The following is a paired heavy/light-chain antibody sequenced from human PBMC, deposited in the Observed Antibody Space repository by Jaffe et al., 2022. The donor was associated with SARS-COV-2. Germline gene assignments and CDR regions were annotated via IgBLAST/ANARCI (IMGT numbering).Light chain of an antibody. V-gene: IGKV3-20*01. CDR1: QSVSNNY. Sequence: EIVLTQSPGTLSLSPGERATLSCRASQSVSNNYLAWYQQKPGQAPRLLIYGASSRATGIPDRFSGSGSGTDFTLTISRLEPEDFAVYYCQQYGSSPGTFGPGTKVDIK. CDR3: QQYGSSPGT. J-gene: IGKJ3*01. CDR2: GAS.
Heavy chain of an antibody. J-gene: IGHJ4*02. CDR2: ISGSGGST. CDR3: AKRPHDWLLYYFDY. D-gene: IGHD3-9*01. CDR1: GFTFSSCA. V-gene: IGHV3-23*01. Sequence: EVQLLESGGGLVQPGGSLRLSCAASGFTFSSCAMSWVRQAQGKGLEWVSSISGSGGSTYYADSVKGRFTISRDNSKNTVYLQMNSLRAEDTAVYYCAKRPHDWLLYYFDYWGQGTLVTVSS.